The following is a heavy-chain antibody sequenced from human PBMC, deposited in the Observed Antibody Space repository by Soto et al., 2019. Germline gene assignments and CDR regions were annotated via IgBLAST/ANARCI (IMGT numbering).Heavy chain of an antibody. J-gene: IGHJ5*02. CDR1: GYRFTNYW. D-gene: IGHD3-10*01. CDR3: ARREGITMVRGVIDWFDP. CDR2: IYPGDSDT. V-gene: IGHV5-51*01. Sequence: GESLKISCKGSGYRFTNYWIGWVRQMPGKGLEWMGIIYPGDSDTRYSPSFQGQVTISADKSISTAYLQWSSLKASDTAMYYCARREGITMVRGVIDWFDPWGQGTLVTVSS.